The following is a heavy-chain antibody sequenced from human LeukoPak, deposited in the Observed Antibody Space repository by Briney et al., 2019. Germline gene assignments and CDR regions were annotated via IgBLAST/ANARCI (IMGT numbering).Heavy chain of an antibody. CDR1: GGSISSYY. Sequence: SETLSLTCTVSGGSISSYYWSWIRQPPGKGLEWIGYIYYSGSTNHNPSLKSRVTISVDTSKNQFSLKLSSVTAADTAVYYCARDTAVGSTSGMDVWGQGTTVTVSS. J-gene: IGHJ6*02. CDR3: ARDTAVGSTSGMDV. V-gene: IGHV4-59*01. CDR2: IYYSGST. D-gene: IGHD2-2*01.